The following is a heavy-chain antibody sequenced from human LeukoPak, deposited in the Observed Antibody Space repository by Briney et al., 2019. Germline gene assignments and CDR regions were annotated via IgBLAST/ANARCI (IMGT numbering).Heavy chain of an antibody. Sequence: PGGSLRLSCAASGFTFSRNWMSWVRQAPGKGLEWVASIKQDGSETHYGDSVKGRFTISRDNAKNTLYLQMNSLRAEDTAVYYCARDPTTTVTTHFDYWGQGTLVTVSS. CDR3: ARDPTTTVTTHFDY. V-gene: IGHV3-7*01. J-gene: IGHJ4*02. D-gene: IGHD4-17*01. CDR2: IKQDGSET. CDR1: GFTFSRNW.